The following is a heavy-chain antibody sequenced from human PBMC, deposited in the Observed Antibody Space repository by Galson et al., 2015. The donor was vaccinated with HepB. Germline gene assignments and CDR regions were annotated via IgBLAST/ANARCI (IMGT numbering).Heavy chain of an antibody. J-gene: IGHJ5*02. V-gene: IGHV1-46*01. CDR2: INPSGGST. Sequence: SVKVSCKASGYTFTSYYMHWVRQAPGQGLEWMGIINPSGGSTTYAQKFQGRVTMTRDMSTSTVYMELSSLRSEDTAVYYCARQDRTTIFGVVIFGWFDPWGQGTLVTVSS. CDR1: GYTFTSYY. D-gene: IGHD3-3*01. CDR3: ARQDRTTIFGVVIFGWFDP.